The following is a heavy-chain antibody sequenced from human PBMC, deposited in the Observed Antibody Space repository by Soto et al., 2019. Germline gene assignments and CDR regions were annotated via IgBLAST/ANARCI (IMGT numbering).Heavy chain of an antibody. J-gene: IGHJ4*02. V-gene: IGHV4-59*01. CDR2: IYYSGST. D-gene: IGHD2-21*01. CDR1: GGSISSYY. CDR3: ARGEGRVAIPSGY. Sequence: QVQLQESGPGLVKPSETLSLTCTVSGGSISSYYWSWIRQPPGKGLEWIGYIYYSGSTNYNPSLKRRVTIAVATSTKQLPLKLSSVSAADTAVYYWARGEGRVAIPSGYWGQGTLVTVSS.